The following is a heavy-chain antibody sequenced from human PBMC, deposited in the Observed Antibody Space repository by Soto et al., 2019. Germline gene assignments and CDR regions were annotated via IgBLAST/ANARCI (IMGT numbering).Heavy chain of an antibody. V-gene: IGHV1-18*01. CDR1: GYTFTSYF. J-gene: IGHJ6*02. CDR3: ARQNYYSGMDV. CDR2: ISAYNGNT. Sequence: QVQLVQSGAEGKKPGASVKVSCKASGYTFTSYFITWVRQAPGQGLEWMGWISAYNGNTNYAQMLQGRVTMTTDTSTATAYMEMTSLRSDDTAVYYCARQNYYSGMDVWGQGTTVTVSS.